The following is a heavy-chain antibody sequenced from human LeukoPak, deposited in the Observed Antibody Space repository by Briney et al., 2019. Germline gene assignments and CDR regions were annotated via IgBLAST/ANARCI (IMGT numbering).Heavy chain of an antibody. J-gene: IGHJ4*02. CDR2: VYYTGST. CDR3: ASHRHSHGAEY. D-gene: IGHD5-18*01. CDR1: GGSFEHYF. Sequence: RPSETLSLTCTVSGGSFEHYFWSWIRQPPGKGLEFLGYVYYTGSTDYSPSLKSRLTISADTAKNQFSLNLRSVTAADTAVYFCASHRHSHGAEYWGQGTLVTVSS. V-gene: IGHV4-59*08.